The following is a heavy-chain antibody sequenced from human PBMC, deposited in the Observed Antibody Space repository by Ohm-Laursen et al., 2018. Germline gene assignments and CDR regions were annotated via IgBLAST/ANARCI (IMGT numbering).Heavy chain of an antibody. V-gene: IGHV3-23*01. CDR2: ISGSGTST. D-gene: IGHD2-2*01. Sequence: SLRLSCSASGFTFSTYGMHWVRQAPGRGLEWVSAISGSGTSTYYADSVKGRFTISRDNSKNTLYLQVNSLRAEDTAVYYCAKDSRAAMTNDYFQYWGQGILVTVSS. CDR1: GFTFSTYG. J-gene: IGHJ4*02. CDR3: AKDSRAAMTNDYFQY.